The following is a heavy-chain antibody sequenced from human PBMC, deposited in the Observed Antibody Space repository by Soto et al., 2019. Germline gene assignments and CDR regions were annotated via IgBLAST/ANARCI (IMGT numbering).Heavy chain of an antibody. J-gene: IGHJ5*02. CDR3: AIFGQGITIFGGAGFPP. Sequence: PGGSLRLSCAASGFTFSSYCMSLVRQAPGKGLEWVANIKQDGSEKYYVDSVKGRFTISRDNAKNSLYLQMNSLRAEDTAVYYCAIFGQGITIFGGAGFPPGAQATLEPVSS. D-gene: IGHD3-3*01. CDR2: IKQDGSEK. V-gene: IGHV3-7*01. CDR1: GFTFSSYC.